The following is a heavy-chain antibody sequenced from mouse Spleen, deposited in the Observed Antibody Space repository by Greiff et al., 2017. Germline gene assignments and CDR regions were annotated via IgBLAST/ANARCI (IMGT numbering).Heavy chain of an antibody. CDR1: GFTFSDYY. V-gene: IGHV5-16*01. CDR2: INYDGSST. Sequence: EVQVVESEGGLVQPGSSMKLSCTASGFTFSDYYMAWVRQVPEKGLEWVANINYDGSSTYYLDSLKSRFIISRDNAKNILYLQMSSLKSEDTATYYCARGGRGYWYFDVWGAGTTVTVSS. CDR3: ARGGRGYWYFDV. J-gene: IGHJ1*01.